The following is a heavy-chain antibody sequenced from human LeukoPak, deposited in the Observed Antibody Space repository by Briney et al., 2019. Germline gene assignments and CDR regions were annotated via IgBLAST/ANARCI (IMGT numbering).Heavy chain of an antibody. D-gene: IGHD2-21*02. Sequence: GGSLRLSCAASGFTFSDYYMTWIRQAPGKGLEWVSCISSSGSTIFYADSVKGRFAISRDNAKSSLFLQMNSLRAEDTAVYYCARVNRVTAIQELDYWGQGTLVTVSS. CDR2: ISSSGSTI. CDR3: ARVNRVTAIQELDY. J-gene: IGHJ4*02. CDR1: GFTFSDYY. V-gene: IGHV3-11*01.